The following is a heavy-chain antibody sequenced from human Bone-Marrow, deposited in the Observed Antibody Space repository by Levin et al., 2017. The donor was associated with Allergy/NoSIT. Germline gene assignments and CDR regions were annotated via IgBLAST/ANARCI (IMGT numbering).Heavy chain of an antibody. Sequence: ASVKVSCKASGYTFTGYYMHWVRQAPGQGLEWMGRINPNSGGTNYAQKFQGRVTMTRDTSISTAYMELSRLRSDDTAVYYCARDYYDSSGYYYFCYWGQGTLVTVSS. CDR3: ARDYYDSSGYYYFCY. J-gene: IGHJ4*02. CDR1: GYTFTGYY. V-gene: IGHV1-2*06. D-gene: IGHD3-22*01. CDR2: INPNSGGT.